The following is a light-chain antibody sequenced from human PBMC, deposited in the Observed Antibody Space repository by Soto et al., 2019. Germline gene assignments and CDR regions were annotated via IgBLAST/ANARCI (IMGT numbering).Light chain of an antibody. CDR3: YSYAGSYAL. J-gene: IGLJ2*01. V-gene: IGLV2-11*01. CDR1: NSDVGGYNY. CDR2: DVS. Sequence: QSVLTQPRSVSGSPGQSVTISCTGTNSDVGGYNYVSWYQQYPGKAPKLMIYDVSKRPSGVPDRFSGSKSGNTASLTISGLQAEDEADYYCYSYAGSYALFGGGTKVTVL.